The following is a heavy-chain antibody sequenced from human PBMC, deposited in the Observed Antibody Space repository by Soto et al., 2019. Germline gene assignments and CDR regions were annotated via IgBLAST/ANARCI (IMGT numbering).Heavy chain of an antibody. CDR3: AKNQERELPRVIDF. CDR1: GLTLSNYS. Sequence: GSLRLSCATSGLTLSNYSMSWVRQAPGVGLEWVSSMSGSSSTTYYADSVRGRFTISRDRSKNTLYLQMSSPRAEDTALYYCAKNQERELPRVIDFWGQGTLGTVSS. CDR2: MSGSSSTT. J-gene: IGHJ4*02. D-gene: IGHD1-7*01. V-gene: IGHV3-23*01.